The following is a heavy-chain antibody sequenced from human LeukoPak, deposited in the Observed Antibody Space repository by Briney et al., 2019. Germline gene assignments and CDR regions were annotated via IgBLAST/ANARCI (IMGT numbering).Heavy chain of an antibody. CDR1: GFTFSSYE. J-gene: IGHJ6*04. CDR2: ISSSGSTR. CDR3: AELGITMIGGV. Sequence: PGGALRLSCAASGFTFSSYEMNWVRQAPGKGLEWGSYISSSGSTRYYADPVKGRFTISRDNAKNSLYLQMNSLRAEDTAVYYCAELGITMIGGVWGKGTTVTISS. D-gene: IGHD3-10*02. V-gene: IGHV3-48*03.